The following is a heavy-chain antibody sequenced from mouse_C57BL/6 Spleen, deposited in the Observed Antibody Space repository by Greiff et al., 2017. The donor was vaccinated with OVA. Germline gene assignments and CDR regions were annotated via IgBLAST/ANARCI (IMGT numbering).Heavy chain of an antibody. CDR3: ARTSYDGYLDD. J-gene: IGHJ2*01. CDR2: IWSGGGT. V-gene: IGHV2-2*01. D-gene: IGHD2-3*01. Sequence: QVHVKQSGPGLVQPSQSLSITCTVSGFSLTSYGVHWVRQSPGKGLEWLGVIWSGGGTDYNAAFISRLSISKDNSKSQVFFKMNSLQADDTAIYYCARTSYDGYLDDWGQGTTLTVSS. CDR1: GFSLTSYG.